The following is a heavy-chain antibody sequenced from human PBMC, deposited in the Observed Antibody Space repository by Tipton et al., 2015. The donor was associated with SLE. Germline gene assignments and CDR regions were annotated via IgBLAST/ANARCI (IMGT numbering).Heavy chain of an antibody. J-gene: IGHJ4*02. CDR1: GDSIGGSTYF. Sequence: TLSLTCTVSGDSIGGSTYFWGWIRPPPGKGLEWVGSINYSGTTYYNPSLKSRVTISVDTSKSQFSLTLGSVTAADTAVYYCVRGADITRPFDYWGQGTLVTVS. V-gene: IGHV4-39*07. CDR2: INYSGTT. CDR3: VRGADITRPFDY. D-gene: IGHD1-14*01.